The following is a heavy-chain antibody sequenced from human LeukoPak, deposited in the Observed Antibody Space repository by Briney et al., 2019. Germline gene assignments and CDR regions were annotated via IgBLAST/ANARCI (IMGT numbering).Heavy chain of an antibody. Sequence: PSETLSLTCAVYGGSFSGYYWSWIRQPPGKGLEWIGEINHSGSTNYNPSLKSRVTISVDTSKNQFSLKLSSVTAADTAVYYCARVPDYYDSSGYYSYWGQGTLVTVSS. V-gene: IGHV4-34*01. CDR2: INHSGST. CDR3: ARVPDYYDSSGYYSY. D-gene: IGHD3-22*01. J-gene: IGHJ4*02. CDR1: GGSFSGYY.